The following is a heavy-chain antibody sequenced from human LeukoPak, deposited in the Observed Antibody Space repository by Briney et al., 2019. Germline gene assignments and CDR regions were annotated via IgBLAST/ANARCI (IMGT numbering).Heavy chain of an antibody. D-gene: IGHD6-19*01. CDR3: ARSGYSSGWSNYYYYGMDV. J-gene: IGHJ6*02. CDR2: IRSSGSYI. CDR1: GFTYSSYE. Sequence: GGSLRLSCAASGFTYSSYEMKCDRQAPGKGLEWVSYIRSSGSYIYYADTVKGRFTISRDNAKNSLYLQMNSLRAEDTAVDYCARSGYSSGWSNYYYYGMDVWGQGTTVTVSS. V-gene: IGHV3-48*03.